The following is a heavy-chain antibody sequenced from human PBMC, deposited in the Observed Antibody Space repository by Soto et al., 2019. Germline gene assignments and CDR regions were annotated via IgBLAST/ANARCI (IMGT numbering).Heavy chain of an antibody. V-gene: IGHV4-59*01. D-gene: IGHD4-17*01. J-gene: IGHJ4*02. CDR3: ASQAFYGGNSHFDY. Sequence: QVQLQESGPGLVKPSETLSLTCSISGGSISPYYLSWIRQPPGKGLDWIGYIYNNGSTNYNPSLKSRLTISLDTSKNQFSLRLTSVTAADTAVYYCASQAFYGGNSHFDYWGQGTLVTVSS. CDR1: GGSISPYY. CDR2: IYNNGST.